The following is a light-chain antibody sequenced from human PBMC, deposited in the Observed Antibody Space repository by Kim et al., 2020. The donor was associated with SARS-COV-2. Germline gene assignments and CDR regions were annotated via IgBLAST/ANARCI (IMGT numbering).Light chain of an antibody. CDR1: SSDVGGYNY. V-gene: IGLV2-14*03. J-gene: IGLJ1*01. CDR3: SSYTSSSTLGVYV. CDR2: DVS. Sequence: QSALTQPASVSGSPGQSITISCTGTSSDVGGYNYVSWYQQHPGKAPKLMIYDVSNRPSGVSNRFSGSKSGNTASLTISGLQAEDEADYYCSSYTSSSTLGVYVFGTGTKATVL.